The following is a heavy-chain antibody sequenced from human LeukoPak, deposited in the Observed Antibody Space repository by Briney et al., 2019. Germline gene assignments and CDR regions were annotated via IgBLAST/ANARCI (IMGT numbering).Heavy chain of an antibody. CDR3: AKDSGYRQFDY. Sequence: GGSLRLSCAASGVTFSSCAMSWVRQAPGKGLEWVSVISGSGGSTYYADSVKGRFTISRDNSKNTLYLQMNSLRAEDTAVYYCAKDSGYRQFDYWGQGTLVTVSS. CDR1: GVTFSSCA. V-gene: IGHV3-23*01. CDR2: ISGSGGST. D-gene: IGHD3-10*01. J-gene: IGHJ4*02.